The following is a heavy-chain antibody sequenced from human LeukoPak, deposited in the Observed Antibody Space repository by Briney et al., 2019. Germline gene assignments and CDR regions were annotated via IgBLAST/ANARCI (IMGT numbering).Heavy chain of an antibody. D-gene: IGHD6-19*01. Sequence: KPSETLSLTCTVSGGSISSYYWSWIRQPPGKGLEWIGYIYYSGSTNCNPSLKSRVTMSVDTSKNQFSLKLSSVTAADTAVYYCARGHRDYASSGDAFDIWGQGTMVTVSS. V-gene: IGHV4-59*12. CDR1: GGSISSYY. CDR2: IYYSGST. J-gene: IGHJ3*02. CDR3: ARGHRDYASSGDAFDI.